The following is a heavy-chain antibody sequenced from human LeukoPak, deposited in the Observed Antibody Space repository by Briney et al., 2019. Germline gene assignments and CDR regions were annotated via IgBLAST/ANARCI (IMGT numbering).Heavy chain of an antibody. D-gene: IGHD2-2*01. CDR1: GGSVSSGSYY. CDR3: ASATYCSSTSCYGAAWFDP. J-gene: IGHJ5*02. V-gene: IGHV4-61*01. CDR2: IYYSGST. Sequence: SETLSLTCTVSGGSVSSGSYYWSWIRQLPGKGLECIGYIYYSGSTNYNPSLKSRVTISVDTSKNQFSLKLSSVTAADTAVYYCASATYCSSTSCYGAAWFDPWGQGTLVTVSS.